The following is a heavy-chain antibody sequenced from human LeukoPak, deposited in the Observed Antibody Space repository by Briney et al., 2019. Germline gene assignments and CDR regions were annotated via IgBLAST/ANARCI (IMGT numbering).Heavy chain of an antibody. CDR2: ISYDGSNK. J-gene: IGHJ4*02. CDR3: VKGIEYSSSSGCFDY. Sequence: PGGSLRLSCAASGFTFSSYAMHWVRQAPGKGLEWVAVISYDGSNKYYADSVKGRFTISRDNSKNTLYLQMSSLRAEDTAVYYCVKGIEYSSSSGCFDYWDQGTLVTVSS. V-gene: IGHV3-30*14. CDR1: GFTFSSYA. D-gene: IGHD6-6*01.